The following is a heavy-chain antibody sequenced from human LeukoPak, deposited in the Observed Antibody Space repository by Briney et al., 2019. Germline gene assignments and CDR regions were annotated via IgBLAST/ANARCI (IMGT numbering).Heavy chain of an antibody. D-gene: IGHD3-22*01. CDR1: GFTFSDYA. J-gene: IGHJ3*02. CDR2: FKTNSGQV. CDR3: ARGGSAYYYDSSGYFQSAFDI. Sequence: GGSLRLSCVASGFTFSDYAMNWVRQAPGKGLERVSTFKTNSGQVYYAESVKGRFTISRDNSKNTLYLQMNSLRAEDTAVYYCARGGSAYYYDSSGYFQSAFDIWGQGTMVTVSS. V-gene: IGHV3-23*01.